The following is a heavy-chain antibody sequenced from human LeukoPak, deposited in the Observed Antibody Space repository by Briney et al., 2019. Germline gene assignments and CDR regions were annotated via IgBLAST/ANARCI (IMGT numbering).Heavy chain of an antibody. Sequence: QAGGSLRLSCAASGFTFSSYWMNWVRQAPGKGLVWVSRIASDGSSTTYADSVKGRFTISRDNSKNTLYLQMNSLRAEDTAVYYCAKASRADIAARQRMDEYGMDVWGQGTTVTVSS. J-gene: IGHJ6*02. V-gene: IGHV3-74*01. D-gene: IGHD6-6*01. CDR1: GFTFSSYW. CDR2: IASDGSST. CDR3: AKASRADIAARQRMDEYGMDV.